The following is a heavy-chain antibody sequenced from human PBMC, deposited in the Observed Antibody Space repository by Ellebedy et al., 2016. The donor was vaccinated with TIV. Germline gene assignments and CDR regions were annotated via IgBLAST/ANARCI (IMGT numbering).Heavy chain of an antibody. J-gene: IGHJ4*02. CDR1: GFSVSSNY. Sequence: PGGSLTLSCAASGFSVSSNYMSWVRQAPGKGLEWISLIYSGGYDGDSRYYADSVRGRFTMSRDTSKNTLYLQMNSLRTEDAPVYYRAVQGPAARQADWGQGTLVTVSS. CDR3: AVQGPAARQAD. CDR2: IYSGGYDGDSR. V-gene: IGHV3-53*01. D-gene: IGHD6-6*01.